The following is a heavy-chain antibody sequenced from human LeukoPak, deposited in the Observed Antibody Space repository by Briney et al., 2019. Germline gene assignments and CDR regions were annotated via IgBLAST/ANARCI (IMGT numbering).Heavy chain of an antibody. J-gene: IGHJ4*02. CDR3: ARDFLGESGAGGY. V-gene: IGHV3-21*01. D-gene: IGHD3-10*01. CDR2: ISPTGEST. CDR1: GFTFSSYT. Sequence: GGSLRLSCAASGFTFSSYTMNWVRQATGKGLEWVSSISPTGESTWSADSVKGRFTTSRDNAKNSVYLQMNSLRVEDTAVYFCARDFLGESGAGGYWGQGTLVTVSS.